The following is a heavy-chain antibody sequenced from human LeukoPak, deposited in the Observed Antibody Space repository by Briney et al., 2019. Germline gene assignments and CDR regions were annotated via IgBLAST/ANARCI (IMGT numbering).Heavy chain of an antibody. J-gene: IGHJ4*02. Sequence: PGGPLRLSCAASGFTFNNYAMSWVRQAPGKGLEWVSAISPGGSDTYYADSLRGRFTISRDNSKKTLSLQMSSLRAEDSAVYYCAKRGGYETMAAFDYWGQGTLVTVSS. CDR3: AKRGGYETMAAFDY. CDR1: GFTFNNYA. D-gene: IGHD3-10*01. V-gene: IGHV3-23*01. CDR2: ISPGGSDT.